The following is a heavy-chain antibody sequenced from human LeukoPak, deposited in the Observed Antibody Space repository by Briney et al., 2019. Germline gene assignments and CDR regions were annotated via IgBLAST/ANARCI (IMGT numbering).Heavy chain of an antibody. CDR2: IKQDGSEK. Sequence: GGSLRLSCAASGFTFSSYWMSWARQAPGKGLEWVANIKQDGSEKYYVDSVKGRFTISRDNAKNSLYLQMNSLRAEDTAVYYCARIIAAAVYGMDVWGQGTTVTVSS. CDR1: GFTFSSYW. V-gene: IGHV3-7*01. J-gene: IGHJ6*02. D-gene: IGHD6-13*01. CDR3: ARIIAAAVYGMDV.